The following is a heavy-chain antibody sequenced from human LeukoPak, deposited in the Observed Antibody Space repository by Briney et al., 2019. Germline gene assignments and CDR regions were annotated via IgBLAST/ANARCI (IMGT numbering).Heavy chain of an antibody. CDR1: GFTFSSYA. D-gene: IGHD2-21*02. Sequence: GGSLRLSCAASGFTFSSYAMHWVRQAPGKGLEWVAFIQYDGSKQYYADSVKGRFTISRDNSKNTLYLQMNSLRAEDTAVYYCATKEGDCRLDYWGQGTLVTVSS. J-gene: IGHJ4*02. CDR2: IQYDGSKQ. CDR3: ATKEGDCRLDY. V-gene: IGHV3-30*02.